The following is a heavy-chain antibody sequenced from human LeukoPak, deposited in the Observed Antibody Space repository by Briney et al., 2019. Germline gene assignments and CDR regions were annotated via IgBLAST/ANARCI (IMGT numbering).Heavy chain of an antibody. CDR3: ARPRLSGDYYFDY. D-gene: IGHD2-21*01. J-gene: IGHJ4*02. V-gene: IGHV1-69*06. CDR2: IIPIFATA. CDR1: GGTFSNYA. Sequence: ASVKVSCKASGGTFSNYAITWVRRAPGQGLEWMGGIIPIFATANYAQKFQGRVTITADKSTSTAYMELSNLRSEDTAVYYCARPRLSGDYYFDYWGQGTLVTVSS.